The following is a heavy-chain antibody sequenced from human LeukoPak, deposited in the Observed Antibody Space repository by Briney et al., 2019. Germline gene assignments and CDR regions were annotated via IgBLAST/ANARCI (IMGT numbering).Heavy chain of an antibody. V-gene: IGHV3-74*01. D-gene: IGHD2-15*01. Sequence: GGSLRLSCAASGFTFSSHWMSWVRQAPGKGLVWVSRINSDGSSTTYADSVKGRFTISRDNAKNILYLQMNSLRAEDTAVYYCARRPYCSGGSCYRGPHDNWFDSWGQGTLVTVSS. CDR1: GFTFSSHW. CDR3: ARRPYCSGGSCYRGPHDNWFDS. CDR2: INSDGSST. J-gene: IGHJ5*01.